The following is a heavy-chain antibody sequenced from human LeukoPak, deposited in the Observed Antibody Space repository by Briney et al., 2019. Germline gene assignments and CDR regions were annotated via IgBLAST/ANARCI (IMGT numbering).Heavy chain of an antibody. J-gene: IGHJ4*02. CDR3: ARDKIVGPTTLDY. CDR2: IKQDGYEK. V-gene: IGHV3-7*01. Sequence: GGSLRLSCAASGFTFSGYWMSWVRQTPEKGLEWVANIKQDGYEKYYVDSVKGRFTISRDNAKNSLYLQMNSPRADDTAIYYCARDKIVGPTTLDYWGQGTLVTVSS. CDR1: GFTFSGYW. D-gene: IGHD1-26*01.